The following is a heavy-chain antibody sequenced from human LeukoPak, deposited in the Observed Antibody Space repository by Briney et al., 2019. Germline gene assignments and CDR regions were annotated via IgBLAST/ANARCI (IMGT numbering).Heavy chain of an antibody. V-gene: IGHV3-23*01. CDR1: GFTVRDYH. J-gene: IGHJ4*02. D-gene: IGHD6-19*01. CDR3: TRDEPGSSWFN. Sequence: ESGGSLRLSCAASGFTVRDYHMSWIRQAPGKGLELVSAIVGSSTHHADSVKGRFTISRDNFKNTLNLQMNSLRAEDSAIYYCTRDEPGSSWFNRGQGTLVTVSS. CDR2: IVGSST.